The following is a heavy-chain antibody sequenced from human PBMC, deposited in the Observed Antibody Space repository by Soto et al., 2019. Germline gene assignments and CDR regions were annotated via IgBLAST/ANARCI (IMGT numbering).Heavy chain of an antibody. CDR3: DSYLRGPTSHFPQ. CDR1: RVRFSTYA. Sequence: GWSLGLSCAASRVRFSTYAMSWVRQAPGKGLEWVSVISDNGDSTYYADSVKGRFTISRDSSKNTLYLRMNRLRAEDTALYYCDSYLRGPTSHFPQWVQGT. CDR2: ISDNGDST. D-gene: IGHD4-17*01. V-gene: IGHV3-23*01. J-gene: IGHJ4*02.